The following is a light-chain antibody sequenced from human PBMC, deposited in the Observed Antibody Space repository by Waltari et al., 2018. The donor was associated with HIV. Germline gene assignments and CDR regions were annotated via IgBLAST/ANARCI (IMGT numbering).Light chain of an antibody. CDR3: ATWDDSLNAWV. Sequence: QSVLNQSPSASGPPGQRVIISCSGSSSNIGSTTLTWYQQYPGTAPKLLIYSYGQRPSGVPERFSGSKSATSASLAIRGLRSEDEADYYCATWDDSLNAWVFGGGTKLTVL. CDR1: SSNIGSTT. V-gene: IGLV1-44*01. CDR2: SYG. J-gene: IGLJ3*02.